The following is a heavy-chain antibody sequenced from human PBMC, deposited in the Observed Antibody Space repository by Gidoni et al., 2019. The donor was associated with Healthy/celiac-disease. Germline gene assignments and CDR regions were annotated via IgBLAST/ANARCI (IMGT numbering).Heavy chain of an antibody. J-gene: IGHJ4*02. CDR1: GFTFDDSP. V-gene: IGHV3-9*01. CDR3: AKVRMGYCSSTSCSDFDY. Sequence: DVQLVESGGGLVQPGRSLRLSCAASGFTFDDSPIPGVRRAPGKCLEWFSGIRWNSGSIGYAESVKGRFTIARDNAKNSLYLQMNSLRSEDTALYYCAKVRMGYCSSTSCSDFDYWGQGTLVTVSS. CDR2: IRWNSGSI. D-gene: IGHD2-2*01.